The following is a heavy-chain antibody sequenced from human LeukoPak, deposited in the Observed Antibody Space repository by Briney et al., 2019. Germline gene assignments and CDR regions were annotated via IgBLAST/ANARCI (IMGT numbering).Heavy chain of an antibody. CDR2: IGSSGTST. CDR3: AKVPQYCSTTSCYYLGMDV. V-gene: IGHV3-23*01. J-gene: IGHJ6*02. D-gene: IGHD2-2*01. CDR1: GFTFSSYV. Sequence: PGGSLRLSCAASGFTFSSYVMGWVRQAQGMRLEWVSAIGSSGTSTYYADSVKGRFTISRDNSKNTLYLQMNSLRAEDTAVHYCAKVPQYCSTTSCYYLGMDVWGQGTTVTVSS.